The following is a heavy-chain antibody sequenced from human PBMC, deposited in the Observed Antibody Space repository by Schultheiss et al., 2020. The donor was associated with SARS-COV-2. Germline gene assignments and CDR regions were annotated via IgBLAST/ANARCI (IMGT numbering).Heavy chain of an antibody. Sequence: GGSLRLSCAGSGFTFSDYAMHWVRQAPGKGLEWVAVMSHDGSIIYYAESVKGRFTISRDNSKNTVFLQMSSLRAEDTAVYYCAIHPVGVVIIPYGMDVWGQGTTVTVSS. D-gene: IGHD3-3*01. CDR1: GFTFSDYA. J-gene: IGHJ6*02. CDR3: AIHPVGVVIIPYGMDV. V-gene: IGHV3-30-3*01. CDR2: MSHDGSII.